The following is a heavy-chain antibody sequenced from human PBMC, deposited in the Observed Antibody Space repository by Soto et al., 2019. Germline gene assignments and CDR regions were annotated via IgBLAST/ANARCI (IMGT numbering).Heavy chain of an antibody. CDR2: ISGSGGST. CDR3: AKDGGRGYDAFDI. D-gene: IGHD3-16*01. J-gene: IGHJ3*02. V-gene: IGHV3-23*01. CDR1: GFTFSSYA. Sequence: EVPLLESGGGLVQPGGSLRLSCAASGFTFSSYAMSWVRQAPGKGLEWISAISGSGGSTYYADSVKGRFTISRDNSKNTLYLQMSSLRGEDTAVYYCAKDGGRGYDAFDIWGQGTMVTVSS.